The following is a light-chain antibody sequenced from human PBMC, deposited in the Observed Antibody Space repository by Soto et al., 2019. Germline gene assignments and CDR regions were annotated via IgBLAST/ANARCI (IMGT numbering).Light chain of an antibody. CDR2: AAS. J-gene: IGKJ2*01. CDR1: QSISTY. V-gene: IGKV1-39*01. Sequence: DIQMTRPPSSLSASVGDRVTVTCRASQSISTYLNWYQQNPGKAPKLLIYAASRLQSGVPSRFSGSGSGTDFTLTISSLQPEDFASYYCQQSSDIPYTFGQGTKLEIK. CDR3: QQSSDIPYT.